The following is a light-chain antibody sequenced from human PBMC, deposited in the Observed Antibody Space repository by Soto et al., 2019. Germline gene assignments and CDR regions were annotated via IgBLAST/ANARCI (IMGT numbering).Light chain of an antibody. J-gene: IGKJ5*01. CDR2: DSS. V-gene: IGKV3-11*01. Sequence: EIELTQSPATLSLSPGETATLSCRASQNVDKFLAWYQQRPGQPPRLLIFDSSNRPTGVPVRFSGSGSGTVLTLTIGSLEPEDSAVYYCQQRKNWPPITFGQGTRLEIK. CDR1: QNVDKF. CDR3: QQRKNWPPIT.